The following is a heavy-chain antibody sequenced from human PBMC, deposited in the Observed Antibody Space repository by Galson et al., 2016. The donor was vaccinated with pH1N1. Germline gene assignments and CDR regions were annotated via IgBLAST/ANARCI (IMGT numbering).Heavy chain of an antibody. V-gene: IGHV3-23*01. J-gene: IGHJ4*02. Sequence: SLRLSCAASGLTFSSYAMSWVRQAPGEGLEWVSTISGSGFTTFFADSVKGRFTISRDNSKNTFHLQLNSLRAEDTAIYYCAKGGHYSSFDYWGQGALVTVSS. CDR3: AKGGHYSSFDY. CDR2: ISGSGFTT. CDR1: GLTFSSYA. D-gene: IGHD4-11*01.